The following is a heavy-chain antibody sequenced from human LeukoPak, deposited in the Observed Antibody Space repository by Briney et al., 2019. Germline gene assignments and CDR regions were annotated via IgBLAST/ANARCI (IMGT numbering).Heavy chain of an antibody. Sequence: ASVKVSCKASGYTFTNYGITWVRQAPGQGLDWMGWISGYKGSTKYAQNFQGRVTMTIDTSTSTAYMDLRSLRSDDTAIYFCARSDLSTITAGPFNYWGQGTLVAVSS. CDR2: ISGYKGST. CDR1: GYTFTNYG. CDR3: ARSDLSTITAGPFNY. J-gene: IGHJ4*02. D-gene: IGHD5-24*01. V-gene: IGHV1-18*01.